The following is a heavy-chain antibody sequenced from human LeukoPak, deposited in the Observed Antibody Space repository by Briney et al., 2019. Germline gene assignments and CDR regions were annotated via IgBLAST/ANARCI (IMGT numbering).Heavy chain of an antibody. CDR3: AKDSMVQGGYYFDY. D-gene: IGHD3-10*01. V-gene: IGHV3-23*01. CDR2: ISGSGGST. Sequence: GRSLRLSCAASGFTFSSYAMSWVRQAPGKGLEWVSAISGSGGSTYYADSVKGRFTISRDNSKNTLYLQMNSLRAEDTAVYYCAKDSMVQGGYYFDYWGQGTLVTVSS. J-gene: IGHJ4*02. CDR1: GFTFSSYA.